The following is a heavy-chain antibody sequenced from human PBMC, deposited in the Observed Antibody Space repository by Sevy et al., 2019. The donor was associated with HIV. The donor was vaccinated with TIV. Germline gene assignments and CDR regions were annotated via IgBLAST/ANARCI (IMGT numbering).Heavy chain of an antibody. Sequence: SETLSLTCAVYGGSFSGYYWSWIRQPPGKGLEWIGEINHSGSTNYNPSRKSRVTISVDTSKNQFSLKLSSVTAADTAVDYCARGWGIVGATTLSSVDYWGQGTLVTVSS. CDR3: ARGWGIVGATTLSSVDY. CDR1: GGSFSGYY. CDR2: INHSGST. D-gene: IGHD1-26*01. J-gene: IGHJ4*02. V-gene: IGHV4-34*01.